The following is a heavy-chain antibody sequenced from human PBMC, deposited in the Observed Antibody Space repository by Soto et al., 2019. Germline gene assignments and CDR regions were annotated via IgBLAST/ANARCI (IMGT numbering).Heavy chain of an antibody. CDR1: GGSISSYY. CDR3: ARFAAAGPPVVEYYYYMDV. V-gene: IGHV4-59*01. D-gene: IGHD2-15*01. Sequence: SETLSLTCTVSGGSISSYYWSWIRQPPGKGLEWIGYIYYSGSTNYNPSLKSRVTISVDTSKNQFSLKLSSVTAADTAVYYCARFAAAGPPVVEYYYYMDVWGKGTTVTVSS. J-gene: IGHJ6*03. CDR2: IYYSGST.